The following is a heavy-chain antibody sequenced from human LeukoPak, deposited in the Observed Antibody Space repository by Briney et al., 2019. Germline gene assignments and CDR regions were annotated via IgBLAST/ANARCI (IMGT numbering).Heavy chain of an antibody. CDR3: ARIAVTEFDP. CDR2: IYYSGST. CDR1: GGSISSYY. V-gene: IGHV4-59*01. D-gene: IGHD2-21*02. J-gene: IGHJ5*02. Sequence: SETLSLTCTVSGGSISSYYWSWIRQPPGKGLEWIGYIYYSGSTNYNPSLKSRVTISVDTSKNQLSLKLSSVTAADTAVYYCARIAVTEFDPWGQGTLVTVSS.